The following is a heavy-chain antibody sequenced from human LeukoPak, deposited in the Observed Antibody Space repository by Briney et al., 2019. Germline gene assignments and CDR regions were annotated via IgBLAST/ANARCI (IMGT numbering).Heavy chain of an antibody. D-gene: IGHD2-15*01. Sequence: GESLKISCKGSGYSFSSYWVGWVRQMPGKGLEWMGIIYPGDSDTRYSPSFRGQVTISADKSISTAYLQWSSLKASDTAMYYCARRRSCNGGRCYEDFDYWGQGSLVTVSS. CDR2: IYPGDSDT. CDR3: ARRRSCNGGRCYEDFDY. J-gene: IGHJ4*02. V-gene: IGHV5-51*01. CDR1: GYSFSSYW.